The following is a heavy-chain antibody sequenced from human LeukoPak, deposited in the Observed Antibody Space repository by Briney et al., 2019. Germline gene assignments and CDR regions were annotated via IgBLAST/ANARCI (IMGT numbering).Heavy chain of an antibody. J-gene: IGHJ4*02. CDR1: GFTFSSYG. D-gene: IGHD6-19*01. V-gene: IGHV3-30*02. Sequence: GGSLRLSCAASGFTFSSYGMHWVRQAPGKGLEWVAFIRYDGSNKCYADSVKGRFTISRDNSKNTLYLQMNSLRAEDTAVYYCAKRGIAVADYWGQGTLVTVSS. CDR3: AKRGIAVADY. CDR2: IRYDGSNK.